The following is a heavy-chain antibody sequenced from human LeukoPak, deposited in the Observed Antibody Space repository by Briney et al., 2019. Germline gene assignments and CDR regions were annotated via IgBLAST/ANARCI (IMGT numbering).Heavy chain of an antibody. Sequence: SETLSLTCTVSGGSISSYYWSWIRQPPGRGLEWIGYIYYSGSTNYNPSLKSRVTISVDTSKNQFSLKLSSVTAADTAVYYCASAPRGNDAFDYWGQGTLVTVSS. V-gene: IGHV4-59*01. J-gene: IGHJ4*02. CDR3: ASAPRGNDAFDY. CDR2: IYYSGST. CDR1: GGSISSYY. D-gene: IGHD3-10*01.